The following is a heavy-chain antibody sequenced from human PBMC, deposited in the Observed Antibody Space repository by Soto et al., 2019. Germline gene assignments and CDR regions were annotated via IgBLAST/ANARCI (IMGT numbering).Heavy chain of an antibody. CDR2: ISGSGGST. CDR3: AKDYYDSSGYRADDAFDI. V-gene: IGHV3-23*01. CDR1: GFTFSSYA. Sequence: EVQLLESGGGLVQPGGSLRLSCAASGFTFSSYAMSWVRQAPGKGLEWVSAISGSGGSTYYADSVKGRFTISRDNSKNTLYLQKNSLRAEDTAVYYCAKDYYDSSGYRADDAFDIWGQGTMVTVSS. J-gene: IGHJ3*02. D-gene: IGHD3-22*01.